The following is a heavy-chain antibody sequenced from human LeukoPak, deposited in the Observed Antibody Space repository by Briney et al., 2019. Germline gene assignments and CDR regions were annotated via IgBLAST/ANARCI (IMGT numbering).Heavy chain of an antibody. CDR1: GFTFSSYA. V-gene: IGHV3-23*01. Sequence: GGSLRLSCAASGFTFSSYAMSWVRQAPGRGLEWVTAISASGDRTYYADSVKGRFTVSRDNSKNTLYLRMNSLSAEDTAVYSCAKNGEVLSWFDPWGQGALVTVSS. J-gene: IGHJ5*02. CDR2: ISASGDRT. D-gene: IGHD3-10*01. CDR3: AKNGEVLSWFDP.